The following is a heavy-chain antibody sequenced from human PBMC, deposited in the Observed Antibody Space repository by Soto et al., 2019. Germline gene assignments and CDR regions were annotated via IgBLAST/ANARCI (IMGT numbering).Heavy chain of an antibody. CDR1: GGTLGSYD. J-gene: IGHJ4*02. Sequence: HSETMCVTWTVAGGTLGSYDWSWIRPPPGKGLEWIASIYYSGSTNYTPSLKSRLTISLDTSKNQFSLKLSSVTAADTAVYYCAREVGYGDFYLDYWGQGTLVTVSS. V-gene: IGHV4-59*01. D-gene: IGHD4-17*01. CDR2: IYYSGST. CDR3: AREVGYGDFYLDY.